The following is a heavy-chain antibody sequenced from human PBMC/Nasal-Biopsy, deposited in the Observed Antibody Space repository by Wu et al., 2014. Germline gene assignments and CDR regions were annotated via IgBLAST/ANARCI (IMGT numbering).Heavy chain of an antibody. J-gene: IGHJ4*02. CDR1: GFIFSNFG. CDR3: ARSLGQSYDSWSGYENLSKYYFDS. V-gene: IGHV3-33*01. Sequence: LRLSCAASGFIFSNFGMHWVRQAPGEGLEWVAVIWYDGSNKYYADSVRGRFTVSRDNSKNTLYLQMNSLRPEDTAVYYCARSLGQSYDSWSGYENLSKYYFDSWGQGTLTIVSS. D-gene: IGHD3-3*01. CDR2: IWYDGSNK.